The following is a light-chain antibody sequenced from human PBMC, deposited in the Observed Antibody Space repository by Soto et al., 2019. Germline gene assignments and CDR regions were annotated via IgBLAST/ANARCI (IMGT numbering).Light chain of an antibody. CDR1: QGITNW. CDR2: AAS. Sequence: DVPMSLSPSSVSASVGDGVTITCRASQGITNWLAWYQQKPGQAPKLLIYAASGMPSGVPSRFSGSGSGTDFTLTISSLQPEDFATYYCQQANSLPLTFGGGTKVDIK. J-gene: IGKJ4*01. V-gene: IGKV1-12*01. CDR3: QQANSLPLT.